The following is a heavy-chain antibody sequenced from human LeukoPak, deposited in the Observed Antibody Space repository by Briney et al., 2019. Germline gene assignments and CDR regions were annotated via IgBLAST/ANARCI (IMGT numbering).Heavy chain of an antibody. Sequence: ASVKVSCNASGYTFTDYYMHWVRQAPGQGLEWMGWIDRSTGTKYAQKFQGRVTMTRDTSISTAYMELNRLTSDDTAVYFCAREYSQSYTPLSPWGQGTLVTVSS. D-gene: IGHD3-10*01. V-gene: IGHV1-2*02. J-gene: IGHJ5*02. CDR2: IDRSTGT. CDR1: GYTFTDYY. CDR3: AREYSQSYTPLSP.